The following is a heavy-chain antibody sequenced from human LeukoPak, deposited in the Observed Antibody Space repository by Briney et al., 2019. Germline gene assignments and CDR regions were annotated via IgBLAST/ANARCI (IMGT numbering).Heavy chain of an antibody. Sequence: GGSLRLSCAASGFTFSSYWMHWVRQAPGKGREWVSRINTDGSSTSYADSVKGRFTISRDNAKNTLYLQMNSLRAEDTAVYYCAREGGAAFDIWGQGTMVTVSS. V-gene: IGHV3-74*01. D-gene: IGHD3-16*01. CDR1: GFTFSSYW. CDR3: AREGGAAFDI. J-gene: IGHJ3*02. CDR2: INTDGSST.